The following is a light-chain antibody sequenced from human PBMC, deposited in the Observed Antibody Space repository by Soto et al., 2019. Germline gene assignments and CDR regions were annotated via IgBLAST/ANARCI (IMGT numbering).Light chain of an antibody. J-gene: IGKJ1*01. CDR1: QSVSTD. Sequence: EIVMTQYPATLSVSLGGRATLSCRAGQSVSTDLAWYQQKPGQTPRLLIDGASTRATDIPARFSGSGSGTDFTLTISSLQPEDFAIYYCQQSYNAPRTFGPGTKVDIK. V-gene: IGKV3-15*01. CDR3: QQSYNAPRT. CDR2: GAS.